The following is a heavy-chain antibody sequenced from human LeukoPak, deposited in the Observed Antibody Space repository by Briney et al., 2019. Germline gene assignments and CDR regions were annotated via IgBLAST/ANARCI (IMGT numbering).Heavy chain of an antibody. J-gene: IGHJ4*02. CDR3: ARPAYCGGNCYYFPDY. CDR1: GFTFSSYG. CDR2: IRYDGSNK. D-gene: IGHD2-21*02. Sequence: GGSLRLSCAASGFTFSSYGMHWVRQAPGKGLEWVAFIRYDGSNKYYADSVKGRFTISRDNSKNTLYLQMNSLRAEDTAVYYCARPAYCGGNCYYFPDYWGQGTLVTVSS. V-gene: IGHV3-30*02.